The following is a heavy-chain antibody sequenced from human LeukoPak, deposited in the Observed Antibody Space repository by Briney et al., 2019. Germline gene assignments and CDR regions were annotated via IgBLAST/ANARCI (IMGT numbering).Heavy chain of an antibody. Sequence: SETLSLTCTVSGGSISSSSYYWGWIPHPPGKGLEWIGSIYYRGSTYYNPSLKSRVTISVDTSKNQFSLKLSSVTAADTAVYYCARLRYYDSSAYYYAFDYWGQGTLVTVSS. CDR3: ARLRYYDSSAYYYAFDY. D-gene: IGHD3-22*01. CDR2: IYYRGST. CDR1: GGSISSSSYY. J-gene: IGHJ4*02. V-gene: IGHV4-39*01.